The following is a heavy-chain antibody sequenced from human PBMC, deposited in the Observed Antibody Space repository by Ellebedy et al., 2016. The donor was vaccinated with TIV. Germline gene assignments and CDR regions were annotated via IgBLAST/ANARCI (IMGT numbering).Heavy chain of an antibody. J-gene: IGHJ4*02. CDR3: ATVGYCSGGSC. V-gene: IGHV4-59*01. D-gene: IGHD2-15*01. CDR1: GGSISSYY. Sequence: GSLRLXXTVSGGSISSYYWSWIRQPPGKGLEWIGYIYYSGSTYYNPSLKSRVTISVDTSKNQFSLKLNSVTAADTAVYYCATVGYCSGGSCWGQGTLVTVSS. CDR2: IYYSGST.